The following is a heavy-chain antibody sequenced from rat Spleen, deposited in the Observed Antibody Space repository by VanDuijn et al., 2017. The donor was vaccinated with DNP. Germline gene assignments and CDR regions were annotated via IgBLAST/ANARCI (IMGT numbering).Heavy chain of an antibody. CDR3: ARHGEVHLRYAMDA. V-gene: IGHV5-20*01. CDR2: ISYDGGDT. CDR1: GFTFSGYF. J-gene: IGHJ4*01. D-gene: IGHD1-5*01. Sequence: EVQLVESGGGLVQPGRSLKLSCAASGFTFSGYFMAWVRQAPTKGLEWVASISYDGGDTYYPDSVKGRFTVARDNPKSSLYLQMDSLRSEDTATYYCARHGEVHLRYAMDAWGQGTSVTVSS.